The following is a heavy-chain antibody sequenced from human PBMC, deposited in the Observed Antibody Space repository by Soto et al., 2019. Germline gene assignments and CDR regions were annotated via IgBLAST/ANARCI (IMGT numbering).Heavy chain of an antibody. Sequence: PGGSLRLSFATSVFTFSSYEMNCVRQSPGKGLGWVPYIISSCITIYYADSVKGRFTISRDKAKNSLYLQMDSLRAEDTAVYYCAKDLSITIFGVVSSDGMDVWGQGPTVTVSS. CDR1: VFTFSSYE. CDR3: AKDLSITIFGVVSSDGMDV. D-gene: IGHD3-3*01. CDR2: IISSCITI. J-gene: IGHJ6*02. V-gene: IGHV3-48*03.